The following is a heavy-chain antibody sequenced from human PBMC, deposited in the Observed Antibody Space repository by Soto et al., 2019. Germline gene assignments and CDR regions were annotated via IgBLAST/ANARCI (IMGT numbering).Heavy chain of an antibody. D-gene: IGHD1-26*01. CDR2: LGAARDP. CDR1: GFSFRDYD. CDR3: ARAYLGRLPRRADYYYAMDV. Sequence: EVQLVESGGGSVQPGESLRLSCAASGFSFRDYDMHWVRQRKGKGLEWVSALGAARDPYYVGSVKGRFSVSRDNDQNSLFIQMNNLRVDDTAVYFCARAYLGRLPRRADYYYAMDVWGRGTTVTVSS. V-gene: IGHV3-13*05. J-gene: IGHJ6*02.